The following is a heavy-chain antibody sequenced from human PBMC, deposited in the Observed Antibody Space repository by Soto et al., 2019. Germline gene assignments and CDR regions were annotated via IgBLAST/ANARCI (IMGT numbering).Heavy chain of an antibody. D-gene: IGHD6-13*01. J-gene: IGHJ4*02. Sequence: SETLSLTCTVSGGSISSYYWSWIRQPPGKGLEWIGYIYYSGSTNYNPSLKSRVTISVDTSKNQFSLKLSSVTAADTAVYYCARGVAAAGTGYWGQGTLVTVSS. V-gene: IGHV4-59*01. CDR3: ARGVAAAGTGY. CDR1: GGSISSYY. CDR2: IYYSGST.